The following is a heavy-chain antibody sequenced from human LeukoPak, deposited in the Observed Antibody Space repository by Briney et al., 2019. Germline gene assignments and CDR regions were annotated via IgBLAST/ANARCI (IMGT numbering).Heavy chain of an antibody. CDR3: ARGIRYYGSGSYYNPRYYYYYYMDV. V-gene: IGHV1-69*01. Sequence: ASVKVSCKASGGTFSSYAISWVRQAPGQGLEWMGGIIPIFGTANYAQKFQGRVTITADESTSTAYMELSSLRSEDTAVYYCARGIRYYGSGSYYNPRYYYYYYMDVWGKGTTVTISS. D-gene: IGHD3-10*01. CDR1: GGTFSSYA. CDR2: IIPIFGTA. J-gene: IGHJ6*03.